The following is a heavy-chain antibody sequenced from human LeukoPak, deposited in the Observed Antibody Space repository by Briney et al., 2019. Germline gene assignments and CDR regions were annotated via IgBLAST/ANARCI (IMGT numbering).Heavy chain of an antibody. D-gene: IGHD4-11*01. CDR1: GFTFSSYW. J-gene: IGHJ5*02. Sequence: GGSLRLSCAASGFTFSSYWMHWVRQAPGKGLGWVSRINSDGSSTSYADSVKGRFTISRDNAKNTLYLQMNSLRAEDTAVYYCARDPGYSNYVSWFDPWGQGTLVTVSS. V-gene: IGHV3-74*01. CDR3: ARDPGYSNYVSWFDP. CDR2: INSDGSST.